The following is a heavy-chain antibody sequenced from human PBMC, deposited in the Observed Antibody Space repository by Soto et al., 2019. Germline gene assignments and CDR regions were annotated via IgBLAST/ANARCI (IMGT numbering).Heavy chain of an antibody. V-gene: IGHV1-3*01. J-gene: IGHJ4*02. CDR3: ARFPTEYYYDSSGYYFYY. CDR1: GYTFTSYA. D-gene: IGHD3-22*01. Sequence: ASVKVSCKASGYTFTSYAMHLVREGPGQRLEWMGWINAGNGNTKYSQKFQGRVTITRDTSASTAYMELRSLRSEDTAVYYCARFPTEYYYDSSGYYFYYWGQGTLVTVSS. CDR2: INAGNGNT.